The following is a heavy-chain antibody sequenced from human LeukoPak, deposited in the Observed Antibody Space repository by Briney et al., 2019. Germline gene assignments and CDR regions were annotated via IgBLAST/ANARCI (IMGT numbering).Heavy chain of an antibody. CDR3: ARDIVATYDAFDI. J-gene: IGHJ3*02. D-gene: IGHD5-12*01. CDR1: GGSISSGSYY. CDR2: IYTSGST. Sequence: SETLSLTCTVSGGSISSGSYYWSWIRQPAGKGLEWIGRIYTSGSTNYNPSLKSRVTISVDTSKNQFSLKLSSVTAADTAVYYCARDIVATYDAFDIWGQGTMVTVSS. V-gene: IGHV4-61*02.